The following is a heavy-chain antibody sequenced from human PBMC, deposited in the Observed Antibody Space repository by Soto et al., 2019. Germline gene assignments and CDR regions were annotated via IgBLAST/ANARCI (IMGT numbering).Heavy chain of an antibody. CDR2: IWSDGSRT. CDR1: GLTFSTYD. J-gene: IGHJ6*02. V-gene: IGHV3-33*01. CDR3: ARRPQIVGVVAAIYYYGMDV. Sequence: GGSLRLSCAASGLTFSTYDMHWVRQAPGKGLEWVALIWSDGSRTFYADSVKGRFTISRDNSKNTLYLQMHSLRAEDTAVYYCARRPQIVGVVAAIYYYGMDVWGQGTTVTVSS. D-gene: IGHD2-15*01.